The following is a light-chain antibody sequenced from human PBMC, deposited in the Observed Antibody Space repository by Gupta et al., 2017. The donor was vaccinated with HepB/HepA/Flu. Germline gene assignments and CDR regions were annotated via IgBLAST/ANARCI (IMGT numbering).Light chain of an antibody. J-gene: IGKJ1*01. CDR1: QSVLYSSNNKNY. Sequence: DIVMTQSPDSLAVSLGERATINCKSRQSVLYSSNNKNYLAWYQQKPGQPPKLLIYWASTRESGVPDRFSGRGSGTDFTLTISSLQAEDVAVYSCQQDNSTPGTFGQGTKVEIK. CDR3: QQDNSTPGT. CDR2: WAS. V-gene: IGKV4-1*01.